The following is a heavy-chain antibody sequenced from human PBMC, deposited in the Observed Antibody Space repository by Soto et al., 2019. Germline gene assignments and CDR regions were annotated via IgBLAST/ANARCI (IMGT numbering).Heavy chain of an antibody. V-gene: IGHV3-23*01. D-gene: IGHD3-10*01. CDR1: GFTFGSRA. CDR3: ARGSEDSYPGSRIFDF. Sequence: VQLLVSGGDLVQPGGSLRLSCVASGFTFGSRAMSWVRQAPGEGLEWVSTITDNGGDSKSADSVRGRFAISRDNSKNILYLQMSSLRAEDSAVYYCARGSEDSYPGSRIFDFWGRGTLVTVSS. J-gene: IGHJ4*02. CDR2: ITDNGGDS.